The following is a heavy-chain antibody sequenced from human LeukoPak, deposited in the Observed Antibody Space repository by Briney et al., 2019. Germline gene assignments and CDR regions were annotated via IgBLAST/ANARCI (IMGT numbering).Heavy chain of an antibody. J-gene: IGHJ4*02. CDR3: ARDQPVLEQPSPEDY. CDR1: GYTFTSYT. D-gene: IGHD1-14*01. Sequence: GASVKVSCKASGYTFTSYTMNWVRQAPGQGLEWMGWINTNTGNPTYAQGFTGRFVFSLDTSVSTAYLQISSLKAEDTAVYYCARDQPVLEQPSPEDYWGQGTLVTVSS. CDR2: INTNTGNP. V-gene: IGHV7-4-1*02.